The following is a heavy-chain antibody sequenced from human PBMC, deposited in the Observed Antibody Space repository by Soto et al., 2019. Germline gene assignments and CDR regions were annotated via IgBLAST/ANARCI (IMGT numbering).Heavy chain of an antibody. D-gene: IGHD6-6*01. CDR2: INSDGSST. CDR3: TRSGSSPYYYGMDV. V-gene: IGHV3-74*01. CDR1: GFTFSSYW. Sequence: EVQLVESGGGLVQPGGSLRLSCAASGFTFSSYWMHWVRQAPGKGLVWVSRINSDGSSTNYADSVKGRFTISRDNARNTLCLQMDTLRAEDTAVYSCTRSGSSPYYYGMDVWGQGTTVTVSS. J-gene: IGHJ6*02.